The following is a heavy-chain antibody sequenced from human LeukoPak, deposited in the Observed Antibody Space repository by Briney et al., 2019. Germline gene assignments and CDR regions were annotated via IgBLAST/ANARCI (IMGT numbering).Heavy chain of an antibody. V-gene: IGHV3-74*01. CDR2: INSDGSST. CDR3: ARVPGGNSYYYYMDV. J-gene: IGHJ6*03. D-gene: IGHD2-15*01. CDR1: GFTFSSYW. Sequence: GGSLRLSCAASGFTFSSYWMHWGRQAPGKGRGWVSRINSDGSSTNYADSVKGRFTISRDNAKNTLYLQMNSLRAEDTAVYYCARVPGGNSYYYYMDVWGKGTTVTVSS.